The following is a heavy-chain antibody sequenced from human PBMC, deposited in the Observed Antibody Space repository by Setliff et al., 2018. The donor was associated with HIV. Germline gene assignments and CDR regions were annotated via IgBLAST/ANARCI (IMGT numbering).Heavy chain of an antibody. D-gene: IGHD2-2*01. V-gene: IGHV4-59*11. CDR1: GGSISGHY. CDR3: VRGYCSSTTCYDDYYYMDV. J-gene: IGHJ6*03. CDR2: IFYTGST. Sequence: PSETLSLTCTVSGGSISGHYWSWIRQPPGKGLEWIAYIFYTGSTNYNPSLKSRVTISVDTSKNQFFLKLSSVTAADTAVYYCVRGYCSSTTCYDDYYYMDVWGKGSTVTAP.